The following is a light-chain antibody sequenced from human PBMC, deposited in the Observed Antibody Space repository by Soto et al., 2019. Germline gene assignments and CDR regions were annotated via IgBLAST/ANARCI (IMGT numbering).Light chain of an antibody. Sequence: DIQMTQSPSTLSASVGDRVTITCRASQSVSRWLSWYQQKPGKAPNLLIYDASTLESGVTSRFSGSGSGTEFTLTISSLQADDFATYYCEQYNRYYTFGQGTKLEIK. CDR3: EQYNRYYT. CDR1: QSVSRW. J-gene: IGKJ2*01. V-gene: IGKV1-5*03. CDR2: DAS.